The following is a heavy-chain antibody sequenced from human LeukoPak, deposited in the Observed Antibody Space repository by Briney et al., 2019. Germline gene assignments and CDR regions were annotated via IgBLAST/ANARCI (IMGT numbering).Heavy chain of an antibody. CDR1: GGSFSGYY. V-gene: IGHV4-34*01. D-gene: IGHD3-22*01. J-gene: IGHJ4*02. Sequence: SETLSLTCTVYGGSFSGYYWSWIRQPPGKGLEWIGEINHSGSTNYNPSLKSRVTISVDTSKNQFSLKLSSVTAADTAVYYCARGIGYYDSSASADYWGREPWSPSPQ. CDR3: ARGIGYYDSSASADY. CDR2: INHSGST.